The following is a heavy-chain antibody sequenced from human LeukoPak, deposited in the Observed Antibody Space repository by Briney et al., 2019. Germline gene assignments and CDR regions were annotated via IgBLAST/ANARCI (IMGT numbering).Heavy chain of an antibody. CDR2: ISGSGGST. CDR3: AKSYSSIYYYGMDV. Sequence: GGSLRLSCAASGFTFSSYAMSWVHQAPGKGLEWVSAISGSGGSTYYADSVKGRFTISRDNSKNTLYLQMNSLRAEDTAVYYCAKSYSSIYYYGMDVWGQGTTVTVSS. V-gene: IGHV3-23*01. CDR1: GFTFSSYA. J-gene: IGHJ6*02. D-gene: IGHD6-13*01.